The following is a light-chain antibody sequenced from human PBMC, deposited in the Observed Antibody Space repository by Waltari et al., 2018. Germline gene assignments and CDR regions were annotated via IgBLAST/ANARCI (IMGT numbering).Light chain of an antibody. Sequence: EIVLTQSPATLSLSPGERATLSCRARHSVSNLLAWYQQRPGQSPRLLIYDTSYRAPGIPGRFSGSGSGADFTLTISGLEPEDFAVYYCQQRYNWPLTFGGGTRVEV. CDR2: DTS. V-gene: IGKV3-11*01. CDR1: HSVSNL. CDR3: QQRYNWPLT. J-gene: IGKJ4*01.